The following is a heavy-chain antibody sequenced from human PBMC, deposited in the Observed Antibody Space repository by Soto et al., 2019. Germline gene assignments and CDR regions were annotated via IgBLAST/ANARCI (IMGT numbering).Heavy chain of an antibody. Sequence: XGSLRLSCAACGFTFSSYGMHWVRQAPGKGLEWVAVIWYDGSNKYYADSVKGRFTISRDKSKNTLYLQMNSLRAEDTAVYYCERDDILTGMIWGQGTLVTVSS. D-gene: IGHD3-9*01. CDR3: ERDDILTGMI. V-gene: IGHV3-33*01. CDR1: GFTFSSYG. J-gene: IGHJ4*02. CDR2: IWYDGSNK.